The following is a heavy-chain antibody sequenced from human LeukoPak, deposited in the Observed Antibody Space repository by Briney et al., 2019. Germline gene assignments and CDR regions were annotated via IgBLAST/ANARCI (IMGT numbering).Heavy chain of an antibody. Sequence: SETVSLTCTVSGGSISSGGYYWSWIRQHPGKGLEWIGYIYYSGSTYYNPSLKSRVTISVDTSKNQFSLKLSSVTAADTAVYYCARAYSSSSGSYFLPSYYFDYWGKGALVTVSS. CDR3: ARAYSSSSGSYFLPSYYFDY. CDR1: GGSISSGGYY. V-gene: IGHV4-31*03. CDR2: IYYSGST. J-gene: IGHJ4*02. D-gene: IGHD1-26*01.